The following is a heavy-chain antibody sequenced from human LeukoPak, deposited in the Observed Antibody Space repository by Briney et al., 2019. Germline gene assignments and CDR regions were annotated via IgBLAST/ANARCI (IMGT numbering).Heavy chain of an antibody. CDR2: ISGSGLNT. CDR1: GFTFSSYG. V-gene: IGHV3-23*01. CDR3: ARERDTAMVLFDY. J-gene: IGHJ4*02. Sequence: GGTLRLSCAASGFTFSSYGMNWVRQAPGKGLEWVSSISGSGLNTYYADSVKGRFTISRDKSKNTLYLQMNSLRAEDTAVYYCARERDTAMVLFDYWGQGTLVTVSS. D-gene: IGHD5-18*01.